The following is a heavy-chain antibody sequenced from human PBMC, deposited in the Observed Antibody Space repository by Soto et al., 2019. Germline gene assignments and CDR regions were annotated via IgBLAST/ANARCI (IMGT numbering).Heavy chain of an antibody. V-gene: IGHV4-30-2*01. CDR2: IYHSGST. D-gene: IGHD2-15*01. CDR3: ARLGSNWFDP. J-gene: IGHJ5*02. Sequence: SETLSLTCAVSGGSISIGGYSWSWIRQPPGKGLEWIGYIYHSGSTYYNPSLKSRVTISVDRSKNQFSLKLSSVTAADTAVYYCARLGSNWFDPWGQGTLVTVSS. CDR1: GGSISIGGYS.